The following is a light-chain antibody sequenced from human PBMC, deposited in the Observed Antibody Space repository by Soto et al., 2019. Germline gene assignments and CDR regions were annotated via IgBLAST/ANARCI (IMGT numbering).Light chain of an antibody. V-gene: IGKV1-9*01. CDR2: AIS. CDR3: QQLNSYQIT. J-gene: IGKJ5*01. Sequence: DIQLTQSPSFLSASVGDRVTITCRASQDISRYLAWYQQKAGKAPKLLIYAISTLQSGIPSRFSGSGSGTEFTLTINTLQPEDYAKYYCQQLNSYQITFGKGTRLEIK. CDR1: QDISRY.